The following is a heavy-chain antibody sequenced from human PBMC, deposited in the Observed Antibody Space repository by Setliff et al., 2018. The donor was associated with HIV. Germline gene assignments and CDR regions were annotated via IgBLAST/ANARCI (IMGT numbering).Heavy chain of an antibody. CDR2: IYYTGST. CDR3: ARAGSGYDLNYNYFDP. V-gene: IGHV4-59*01. D-gene: IGHD5-12*01. J-gene: IGHJ5*02. Sequence: SETLSLTCSLSGGSIGASYWSWIRQSPGKELEWIAYIYYTGSTSYNPSLKSRVTISVDTSKNQFFLKLTSVTAADTAVYYCARAGSGYDLNYNYFDPWGQGTLVTVPQ. CDR1: GGSIGASY.